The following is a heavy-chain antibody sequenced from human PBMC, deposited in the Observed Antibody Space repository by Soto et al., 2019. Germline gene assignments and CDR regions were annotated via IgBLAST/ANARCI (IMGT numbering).Heavy chain of an antibody. D-gene: IGHD6-6*01. CDR1: GYSFTNYG. Sequence: QVQLVQSGAEVKKPGASVKVSCKASGYSFTNYGISWVRQAPGQGLEWMGWISVYNGNTKFAQKVQGRVTMATDTSTTTAYMELRSLRSDDTAVYYCARDFRPENTMATLNFGYWGQGTLVTVSS. CDR3: ARDFRPENTMATLNFGY. V-gene: IGHV1-18*01. J-gene: IGHJ4*02. CDR2: ISVYNGNT.